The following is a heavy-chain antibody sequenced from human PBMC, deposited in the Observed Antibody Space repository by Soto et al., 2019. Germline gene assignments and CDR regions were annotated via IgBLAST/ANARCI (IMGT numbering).Heavy chain of an antibody. Sequence: SGPTLVNPTETLTLTCTVSGFSLSNARMGVSWIRQPPGKALEWLAHIFSNDEKSYSTSLKSRLTISKDTSKSQVVLTMTNMDPVDTATYSCARTLLSTGRRRVHAFDIWGQGTMVTVSS. J-gene: IGHJ3*02. CDR3: ARTLLSTGRRRVHAFDI. D-gene: IGHD2-15*01. V-gene: IGHV2-26*01. CDR1: GFSLSNARMG. CDR2: IFSNDEK.